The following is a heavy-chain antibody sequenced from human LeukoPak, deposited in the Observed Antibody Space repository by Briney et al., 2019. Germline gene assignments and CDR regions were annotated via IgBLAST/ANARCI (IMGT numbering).Heavy chain of an antibody. CDR3: AKAPTYYYDSSGYYCDY. V-gene: IGHV3-23*01. CDR1: GFTFSTYA. J-gene: IGHJ4*02. CDR2: ISGSGGST. Sequence: PGGSLRLSCAASGFTFSTYAMSWVRQAPGKGLEWVSAISGSGGSTYYADSVKGRFTISRDNSKNTLYLQMNSLRAEDTAVYYCAKAPTYYYDSSGYYCDYWGQGTLVTVSS. D-gene: IGHD3-22*01.